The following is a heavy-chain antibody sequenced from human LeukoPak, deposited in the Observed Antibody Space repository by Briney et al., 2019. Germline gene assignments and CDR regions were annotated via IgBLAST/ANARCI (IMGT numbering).Heavy chain of an antibody. D-gene: IGHD4-17*01. Sequence: SETLSLTCTVSGGSISNYYWSWIRQPPGKGLEWIGYIYYSGSTNYNPSLKSRVTISVDTSKNQFSLKLSSVTAADTAVYYCARDRGGGHDYGDFYFDYWGQGTLVTVSS. V-gene: IGHV4-59*01. J-gene: IGHJ4*02. CDR3: ARDRGGGHDYGDFYFDY. CDR2: IYYSGST. CDR1: GGSISNYY.